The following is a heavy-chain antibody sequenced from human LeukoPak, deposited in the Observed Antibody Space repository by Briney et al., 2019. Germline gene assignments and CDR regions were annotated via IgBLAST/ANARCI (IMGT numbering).Heavy chain of an antibody. D-gene: IGHD2-2*01. Sequence: GGSLRLSCAASGFTFSSYSMNWVRQAPGKGLEWVSSISSSSSYIYYSDSVKGRFTISRDNAKNSLYLQMNSLRAEDTAVYYCARDRINRGDCSSTSCYPGWGQGTLVTVSS. CDR2: ISSSSSYI. V-gene: IGHV3-21*01. J-gene: IGHJ4*02. CDR3: ARDRINRGDCSSTSCYPG. CDR1: GFTFSSYS.